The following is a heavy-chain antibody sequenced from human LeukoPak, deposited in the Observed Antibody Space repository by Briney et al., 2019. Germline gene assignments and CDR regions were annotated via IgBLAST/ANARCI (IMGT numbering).Heavy chain of an antibody. J-gene: IGHJ4*02. D-gene: IGHD3-10*01. CDR1: GYTFTAYY. CDR3: ERDGDSSMVDFDY. CDR2: IHPNSGAT. V-gene: IGHV1-2*02. Sequence: ASVKVSCKASGYTFTAYYIYWVRQAPGQGLEWVGFIHPNSGATNYAPKFQGRVTMARDTSISTAYMELSRLTSDDTAMYYCERDGDSSMVDFDYWGQGTVVTVSS.